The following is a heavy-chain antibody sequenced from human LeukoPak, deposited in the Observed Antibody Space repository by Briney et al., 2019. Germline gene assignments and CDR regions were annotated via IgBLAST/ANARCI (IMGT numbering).Heavy chain of an antibody. J-gene: IGHJ4*02. CDR3: ARRGRVVGATAALDY. D-gene: IGHD1-26*01. CDR2: IYYSGST. Sequence: SETLSLTCTVSGGSISSSSYYWGWIRQPPGKGLEWIGSIYYSGSTYYNPSLKSRVTISVDTSKNQFSLKLSSVTAADTAVYYCARRGRVVGATAALDYWGQGTLVTVSS. V-gene: IGHV4-39*07. CDR1: GGSISSSSYY.